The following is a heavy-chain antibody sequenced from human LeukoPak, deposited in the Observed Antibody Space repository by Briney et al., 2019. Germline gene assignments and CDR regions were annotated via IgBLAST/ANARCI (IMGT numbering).Heavy chain of an antibody. V-gene: IGHV3-74*01. D-gene: IGHD4-17*01. CDR1: AFTFSSYW. CDR3: ARVGDYGDYEAWFDP. J-gene: IGHJ5*02. CDR2: INSDGSST. Sequence: PGGSLRLSCAASAFTFSSYWMHWVRQAPGKGLVWVSRINSDGSSTSYADSVKGRFTISRDNAKNTLYLQMNSLRAEDTAVYYCARVGDYGDYEAWFDPGGQGTLVTVSS.